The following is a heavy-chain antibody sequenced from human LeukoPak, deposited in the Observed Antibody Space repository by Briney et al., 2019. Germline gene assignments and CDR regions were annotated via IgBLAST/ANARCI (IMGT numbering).Heavy chain of an antibody. Sequence: GGSLRLSCAASGFTFRTYEMNWVRQAPGKGLEWVSYISSSGNTIYYADSVKGRFTISRDNAKNSLYLQMNSLRAEDTAVYYCAREGGIAVAGISTPRFDSWGQGTLVTVSS. V-gene: IGHV3-48*03. CDR3: AREGGIAVAGISTPRFDS. CDR2: ISSSGNTI. D-gene: IGHD6-19*01. CDR1: GFTFRTYE. J-gene: IGHJ4*02.